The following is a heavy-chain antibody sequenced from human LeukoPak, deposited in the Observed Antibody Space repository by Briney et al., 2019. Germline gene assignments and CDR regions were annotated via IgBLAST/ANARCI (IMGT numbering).Heavy chain of an antibody. CDR2: IYPGDSDT. Sequence: GESLKISCKGSGYSFTSYWIGWVRQMPGKGLEWMGIIYPGDSDTTYSPSFQGQVTISADKSISTAYLQWSSLKASDTAMYYCARQGRDGYTDDAFDIWGQGTMVTVSS. CDR3: ARQGRDGYTDDAFDI. V-gene: IGHV5-51*01. J-gene: IGHJ3*02. D-gene: IGHD5-24*01. CDR1: GYSFTSYW.